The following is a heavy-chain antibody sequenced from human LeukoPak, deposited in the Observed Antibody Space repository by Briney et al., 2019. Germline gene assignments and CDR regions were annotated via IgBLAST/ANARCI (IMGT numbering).Heavy chain of an antibody. CDR2: ISPNSGGT. Sequence: ASVKVSCKTSGYTFTDYNIHWVRQAPGQGPEWMGWISPNSGGTNYAQRFQGMVTMTRDTSISTAYMDLSSLKPDDTATYYCSVWFGELSHWGQGTLVTVSS. V-gene: IGHV1-2*02. J-gene: IGHJ4*02. CDR1: GYTFTDYN. D-gene: IGHD3-10*01. CDR3: SVWFGELSH.